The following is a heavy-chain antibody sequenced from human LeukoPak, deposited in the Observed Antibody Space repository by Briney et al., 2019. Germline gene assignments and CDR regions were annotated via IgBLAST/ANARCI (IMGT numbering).Heavy chain of an antibody. CDR2: ISGSGAST. V-gene: IGHV3-23*01. D-gene: IGHD4-17*01. J-gene: IGHJ4*02. Sequence: GWSLRLSCAASGFTFSSYAMSWVRQAPGKGLEWVSAISGSGASTYYADSVKGRFTISRDNSKNTLYLQMNSLRAEDTALCYCAKNLRDYGYFDHWGQGTLVTVSS. CDR3: AKNLRDYGYFDH. CDR1: GFTFSSYA.